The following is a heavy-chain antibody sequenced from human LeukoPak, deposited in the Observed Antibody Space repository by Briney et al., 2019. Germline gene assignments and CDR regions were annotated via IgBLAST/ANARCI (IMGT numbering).Heavy chain of an antibody. CDR2: ISYDGSNK. CDR3: AKGASGESPVDY. CDR1: GFTFSSYG. V-gene: IGHV3-30*18. J-gene: IGHJ4*02. Sequence: GRSLRLSCAASGFTFSSYGMHWVRQAPGKGLEWVAVISYDGSNKYYADSVKGRFTISRDNSKNTLYLQMNSLRAEDTAVYYCAKGASGESPVDYWGQGTLVTVSS. D-gene: IGHD3-10*01.